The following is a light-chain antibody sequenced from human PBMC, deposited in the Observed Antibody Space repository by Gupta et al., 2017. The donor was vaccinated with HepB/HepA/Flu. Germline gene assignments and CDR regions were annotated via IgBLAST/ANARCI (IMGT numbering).Light chain of an antibody. CDR3: QQTDSCSRP. CDR2: AAS. CDR1: QTITTF. J-gene: IGKJ1*01. Sequence: DIQMTQSPSSLSASVGDKITIACRASQTITTFLSWYQQRPGKAPKLLIYAASSLKSGVPSRFSGSGSGTDFVLTISRLQPEDYATYYCQQTDSCSRPFGQGTTVEIK. V-gene: IGKV1-39*01.